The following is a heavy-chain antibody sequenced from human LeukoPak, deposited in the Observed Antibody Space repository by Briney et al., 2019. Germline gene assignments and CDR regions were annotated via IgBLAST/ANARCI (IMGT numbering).Heavy chain of an antibody. CDR2: IFSTGNT. J-gene: IGHJ4*02. CDR3: ASVFWNGH. CDR1: GFTISANY. Sequence: GGSLSLSCAASGFTISANYMNWVRQAPGKGLEWVSIIFSTGNTYYADSVQGRFTISRDNSKNTLYLQMDSLRAEDTAVYCCASVFWNGHWGQGTLVTVSS. V-gene: IGHV3-66*01. D-gene: IGHD3-3*01.